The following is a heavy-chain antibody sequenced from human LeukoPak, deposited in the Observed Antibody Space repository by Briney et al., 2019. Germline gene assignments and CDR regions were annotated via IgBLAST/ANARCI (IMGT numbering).Heavy chain of an antibody. CDR3: ARGGSGSYSDYFDY. Sequence: GGSLRLSCAASGSTFSSYDMHWVRQATGKGLEWVSAIGTAGDTYYPGSVKGRFTISRENAKNSLYLQMNSLRAGDTAVYYCARGGSGSYSDYFDYWGQGTLVTVSS. D-gene: IGHD1-26*01. CDR1: GSTFSSYD. J-gene: IGHJ4*02. V-gene: IGHV3-13*01. CDR2: IGTAGDT.